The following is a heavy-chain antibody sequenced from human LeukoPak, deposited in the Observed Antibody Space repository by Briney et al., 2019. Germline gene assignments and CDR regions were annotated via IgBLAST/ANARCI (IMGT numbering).Heavy chain of an antibody. Sequence: GGSLRLSCAASGFTFSSYAMGWVRQAPGKGLEWVSAISGSGGGTYYADSVKGRFTISRDNSKNTLYLQMNDLRAEDTAVYYCAKGEWELLRGAFDIWGQGTMVTFSS. J-gene: IGHJ3*02. D-gene: IGHD1-26*01. V-gene: IGHV3-23*01. CDR1: GFTFSSYA. CDR3: AKGEWELLRGAFDI. CDR2: ISGSGGGT.